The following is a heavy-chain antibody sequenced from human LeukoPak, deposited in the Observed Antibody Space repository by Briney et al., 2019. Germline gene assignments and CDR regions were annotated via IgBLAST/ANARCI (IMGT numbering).Heavy chain of an antibody. D-gene: IGHD3-10*01. CDR3: ARSYYSNSGDF. CDR2: IYWDDDK. V-gene: IGHV2-5*02. CDR1: GFSLSTSGVS. J-gene: IGHJ4*02. Sequence: SGPTLVKPTQTLTLTCTFSGFSLSTSGVSVGCIRQSPGKALEWLAVIYWDDDKRYSPSLKSRLTITKDTSKSQVVLTMTNMDPVDTATNYYARSYYSNSGDFWGQGTLVTVSS.